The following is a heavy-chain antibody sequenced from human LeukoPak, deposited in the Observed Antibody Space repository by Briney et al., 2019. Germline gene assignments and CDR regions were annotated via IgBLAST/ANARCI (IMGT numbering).Heavy chain of an antibody. CDR1: GFTFSNFG. Sequence: GGSLRLSCAASGFTFSNFGMNWVRQAPGKGLEWVSSISANSRYIYYADSVKGRFTISRDNAEKSLYLQMNSLRAEDSAVYYCARQYYDFWSGFYTADYYFDPWGQGTLVTVSS. J-gene: IGHJ4*02. CDR3: ARQYYDFWSGFYTADYYFDP. CDR2: ISANSRYI. V-gene: IGHV3-21*01. D-gene: IGHD3-3*01.